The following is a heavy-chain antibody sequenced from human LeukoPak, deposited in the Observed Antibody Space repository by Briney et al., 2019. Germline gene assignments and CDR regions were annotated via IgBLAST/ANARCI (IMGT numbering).Heavy chain of an antibody. CDR1: GFTFSSYG. J-gene: IGHJ5*02. Sequence: PGGSLRLSCAASGFTFSSYGMHWVRQAPGKGLEWVAVISYDGSNKYYADSVKGRFTISRDNSKNTLYLQMNSLRAEDTAVYYCAKDPVLYGSGRNWFDPWGQGTLVTVSS. V-gene: IGHV3-30*18. CDR3: AKDPVLYGSGRNWFDP. D-gene: IGHD3-10*01. CDR2: ISYDGSNK.